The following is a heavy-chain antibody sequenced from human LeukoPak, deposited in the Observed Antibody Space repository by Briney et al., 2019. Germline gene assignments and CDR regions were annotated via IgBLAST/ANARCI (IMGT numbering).Heavy chain of an antibody. CDR3: ARLVSRGKYQLRNYYYGMDV. D-gene: IGHD2-2*01. J-gene: IGHJ6*02. CDR2: INHSGST. CDR1: GGSFSGYY. Sequence: SETLSLTCAVYGGSFSGYYWSWIRQPPGKGLEWIGEINHSGSTNYNPSLKSRVTISVDTSKNQFSLKLSSVTAADTAVYYCARLVSRGKYQLRNYYYGMDVWGQGTTVTVSS. V-gene: IGHV4-34*01.